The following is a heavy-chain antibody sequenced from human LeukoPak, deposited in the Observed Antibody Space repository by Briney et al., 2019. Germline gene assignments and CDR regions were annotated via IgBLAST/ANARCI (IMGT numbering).Heavy chain of an antibody. J-gene: IGHJ4*02. Sequence: GGSLRLSCVASGFTLRNYAMSWVRQAPGKGLEWVSDLDAGGVATYMAASVKGRFTISRDNPKNTLYLQMNSLRAEDTAVYYCARDRGTFYIFDYWGQGTLVTVSS. CDR1: GFTLRNYA. V-gene: IGHV3-23*01. D-gene: IGHD1-26*01. CDR3: ARDRGTFYIFDY. CDR2: LDAGGVAT.